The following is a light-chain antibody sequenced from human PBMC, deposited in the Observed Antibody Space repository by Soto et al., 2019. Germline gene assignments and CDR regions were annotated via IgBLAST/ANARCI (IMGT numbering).Light chain of an antibody. CDR2: GVS. V-gene: IGKV3-20*01. CDR1: QSVNSNY. Sequence: EIVLTQSPGTLALSPGERATLSCRASQSVNSNYLTWYQPKRSQALSLLIHGVSSRTTGIPDSFSGSASGTDFTPTISILEPEDVAVYYCQHYCSSPFTFGTGTKVGIK. CDR3: QHYCSSPFT. J-gene: IGKJ3*01.